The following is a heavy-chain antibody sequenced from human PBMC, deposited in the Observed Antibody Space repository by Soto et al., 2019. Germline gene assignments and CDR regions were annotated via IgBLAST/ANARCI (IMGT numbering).Heavy chain of an antibody. Sequence: EVQLLESGGGLVQPGGSLRLSCAASGFRFSSKAMSWVRPAPGKGLEWVSIISGSGSSTYYTDSLKGRFTISRDNSKYVHYFEMAYMLAEVAAVYYGAKENACQFVNFGASGFDYWGERSLVSVSS. CDR1: GFRFSSKA. V-gene: IGHV3-23*01. CDR3: AKENACQFVNFGASGFDY. D-gene: IGHD6-6*01. CDR2: ISGSGSST. J-gene: IGHJ4*02.